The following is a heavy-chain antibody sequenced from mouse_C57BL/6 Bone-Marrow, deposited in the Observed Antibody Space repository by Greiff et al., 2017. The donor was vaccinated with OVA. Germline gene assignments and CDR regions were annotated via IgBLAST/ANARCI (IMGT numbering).Heavy chain of an antibody. Sequence: QVQLQQPGAELVRPGTSVKLSCKASGYTFTSYWMHWVKQRPGQGLEWIGVIDPSDSYTNYNQKFKGKATLTVDTSSSTAYMQLSSLTSEDSAVYYCARWGAMDYWGKGPSAPVPS. CDR3: ARWGAMDY. CDR2: IDPSDSYT. CDR1: GYTFTSYW. V-gene: IGHV1-59*01. J-gene: IGHJ4*01.